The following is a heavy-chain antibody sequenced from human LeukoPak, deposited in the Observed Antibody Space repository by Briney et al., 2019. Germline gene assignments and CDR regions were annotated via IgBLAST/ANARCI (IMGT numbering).Heavy chain of an antibody. V-gene: IGHV1-2*02. CDR3: ARSPHILTGENFDY. CDR2: INPNSGGT. CDR1: GGTFSSYA. Sequence: GASVKVSCKASGGTFSSYAISWVRQAPGQGLEWMGWINPNSGGTNYAQKFQDRVTMTRDTSISTAYMELSRLRFADTAVYYCARSPHILTGENFDYWGQGILVTVSS. J-gene: IGHJ4*02. D-gene: IGHD3-9*01.